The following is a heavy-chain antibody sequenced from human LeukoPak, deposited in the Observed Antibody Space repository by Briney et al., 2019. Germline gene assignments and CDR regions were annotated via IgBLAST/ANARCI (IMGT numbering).Heavy chain of an antibody. CDR3: AKGGGYEAQYYYYYLDV. D-gene: IGHD5-12*01. CDR2: ISSSGSYL. CDR1: GFTFSSYS. Sequence: GGSLRLSCAASGFTFSSYSMNWVRQAPGKGLEWVAFISSSGSYLYHADSVKGRFTISRDNAKNSLYLQMNSLRVEDTAVYYCAKGGGYEAQYYYYYLDVWGKGTTVTISS. V-gene: IGHV3-21*01. J-gene: IGHJ6*03.